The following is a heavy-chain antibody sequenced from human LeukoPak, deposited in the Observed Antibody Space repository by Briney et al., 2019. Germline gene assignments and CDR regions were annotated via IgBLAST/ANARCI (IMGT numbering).Heavy chain of an antibody. CDR2: IIPIFGTA. D-gene: IGHD4-17*01. CDR3: ARGFGDYLLTLGLDY. CDR1: GGTFSSYA. J-gene: IGHJ4*02. V-gene: IGHV1-69*13. Sequence: SVKVSCKASGGTFSSYAISWVRQAPGQGLEWMGGIIPIFGTANYAQKFQGRVTITADESTSTAYMELSSLRSEDTAVYYCARGFGDYLLTLGLDYWGQGTLVTVSS.